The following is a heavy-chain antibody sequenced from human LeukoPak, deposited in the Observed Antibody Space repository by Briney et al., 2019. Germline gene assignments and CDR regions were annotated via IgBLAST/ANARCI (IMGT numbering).Heavy chain of an antibody. CDR2: IYYSGST. CDR1: GGSISSYY. J-gene: IGHJ5*02. V-gene: IGHV4-59*01. D-gene: IGHD3-22*01. Sequence: SETLSLTCTVSGGSISSYYWSWIRQPPGKGLEWIGYIYYSGSTNYNPSLKSRVTISVDTSKNQFSLKLSSVTAADTAVYYCAGYLTYYDSSGYYVDWFDPWGQGTQVTVSS. CDR3: AGYLTYYDSSGYYVDWFDP.